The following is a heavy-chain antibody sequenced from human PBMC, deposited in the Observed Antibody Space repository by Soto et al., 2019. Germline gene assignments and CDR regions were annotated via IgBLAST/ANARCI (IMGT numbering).Heavy chain of an antibody. CDR2: ISYDGTNK. J-gene: IGHJ5*01. CDR1: GFSFSISP. Sequence: GGSLRLSCAASGFSFSISPMHWVRQAPGKGPEWVALISYDGTNKFYADSVKGRFTISRDNSKSTLYLQVDSLRPEDAAVYYCARDPVPSGGQHWSFNCFGSWGQGTLVTAPQ. CDR3: ARDPVPSGGQHWSFNCFGS. V-gene: IGHV3-30-3*01. D-gene: IGHD3-9*01.